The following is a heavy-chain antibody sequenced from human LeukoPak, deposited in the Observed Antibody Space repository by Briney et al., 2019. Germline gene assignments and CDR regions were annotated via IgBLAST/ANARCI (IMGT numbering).Heavy chain of an antibody. CDR1: GYTFTGYY. D-gene: IGHD3-10*01. CDR3: ARDLWFGELSLDYFDY. CDR2: ISAYNGNT. J-gene: IGHJ4*02. Sequence: ASVKVSCKASGYTFTGYYMHWVRQALGQGLEWMGWISAYNGNTNYAQKLQGRVTMTTDTSTSTAYMELRSLRSDDTAVYYCARDLWFGELSLDYFDYWGQGTLVTVSS. V-gene: IGHV1-18*04.